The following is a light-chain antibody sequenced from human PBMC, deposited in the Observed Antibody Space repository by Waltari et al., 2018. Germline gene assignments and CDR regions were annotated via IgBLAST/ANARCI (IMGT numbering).Light chain of an antibody. CDR1: QGISSY. CDR3: QQYYSYPPLT. V-gene: IGKV1-8*01. Sequence: AIRMTQSPSSFSASTGDRVTITCRASQGISSYLAWDQQKPGKAPKLLIYAASTLQSGVPSRFSGSGSATDFTLTISCLQSEDFATYYCQQYYSYPPLTFGGGTKVEIK. J-gene: IGKJ4*01. CDR2: AAS.